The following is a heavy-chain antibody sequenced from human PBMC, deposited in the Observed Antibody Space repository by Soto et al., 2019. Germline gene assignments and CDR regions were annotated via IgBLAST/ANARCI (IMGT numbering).Heavy chain of an antibody. J-gene: IGHJ4*02. V-gene: IGHV3-33*01. D-gene: IGHD6-6*01. CDR2: IWYDGSNK. CDR3: ARGIAVRPLDY. Sequence: QVQLVESGGGVVQPGRSLRLSCAASGFTFSSYGMHWVRQPPGKGLEWVAVIWYDGSNKYYADSVKGRFTISRDNSKNTLYLQMNSLRAEDTAVYYCARGIAVRPLDYWGQGILVTVSS. CDR1: GFTFSSYG.